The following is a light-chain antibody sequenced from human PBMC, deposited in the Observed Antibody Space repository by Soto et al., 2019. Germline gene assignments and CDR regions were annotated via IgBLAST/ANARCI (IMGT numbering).Light chain of an antibody. CDR2: GTS. CDR1: QRVSSN. Sequence: EIIMTQSPATLSVSPGGRATLSCRASQRVSSNLAWYQQKPGQAPRLLIYGTSTRATGIPPRFSGSGSGTEFTLTISRLEPEDFAVYYCQQYGSSPITFDQGTRLEIK. CDR3: QQYGSSPIT. J-gene: IGKJ5*01. V-gene: IGKV3-15*01.